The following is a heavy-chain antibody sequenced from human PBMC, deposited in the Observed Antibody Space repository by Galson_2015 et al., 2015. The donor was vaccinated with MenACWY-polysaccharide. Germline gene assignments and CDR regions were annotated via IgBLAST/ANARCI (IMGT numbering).Heavy chain of an antibody. CDR2: INTNTGNT. D-gene: IGHD5-18*01. Sequence: SVKVSCKASGYTFTTYAMNWVRQAPGQGLEWMGGINTNTGNTNYAQKLQGRVTMTTDTSTSTAYMELRSLRYDDTAMYYCARGVDTAAIDPFDYWGQGTLVTVSS. CDR1: GYTFTTYA. V-gene: IGHV1-18*01. CDR3: ARGVDTAAIDPFDY. J-gene: IGHJ4*02.